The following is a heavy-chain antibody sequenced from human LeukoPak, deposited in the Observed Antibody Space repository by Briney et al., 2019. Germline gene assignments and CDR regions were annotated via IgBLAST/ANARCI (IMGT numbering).Heavy chain of an antibody. D-gene: IGHD3-3*02. Sequence: SVKVSCKASGGTFGNYGVSWVRQAPGQGLEWMGGIIPVVNTANYAQKFQDRVTITADESTNTVYMELNNLRSEDTAMYFWARVSNYMDVWGKGTMVAISS. V-gene: IGHV1-69*13. CDR3: ARVSNYMDV. J-gene: IGHJ6*03. CDR1: GGTFGNYG. CDR2: IIPVVNTA.